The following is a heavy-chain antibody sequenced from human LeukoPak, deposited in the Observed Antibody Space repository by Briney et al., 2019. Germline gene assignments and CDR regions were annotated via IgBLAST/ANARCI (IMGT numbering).Heavy chain of an antibody. V-gene: IGHV3-21*01. Sequence: GGSLRLSCAASGFTFSSYSMNWVRQAPGKGLEWVSSISSSSSYIYYADSVKGRFTISRDNAKNTLYLQMNSLRAEDTAVYYCARSSFARWFDPWGQGTLVTVSS. CDR3: ARSSFARWFDP. D-gene: IGHD6-13*01. CDR2: ISSSSSYI. J-gene: IGHJ5*02. CDR1: GFTFSSYS.